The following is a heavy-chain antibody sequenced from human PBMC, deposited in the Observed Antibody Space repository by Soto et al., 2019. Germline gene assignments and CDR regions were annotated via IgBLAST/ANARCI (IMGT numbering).Heavy chain of an antibody. Sequence: QVQLQESGPGLVKPSETLSLTCTVSGVSISTYYWTWIRQPPGKGLEWIGQVFYSGNTNYNPSLKSRVTISVDASGNQFSLRLSSVTAADTAMYYCASRDYNYAFDIWGQGTLVTVSS. CDR2: VFYSGNT. D-gene: IGHD1-1*01. CDR3: ASRDYNYAFDI. J-gene: IGHJ3*02. V-gene: IGHV4-59*01. CDR1: GVSISTYY.